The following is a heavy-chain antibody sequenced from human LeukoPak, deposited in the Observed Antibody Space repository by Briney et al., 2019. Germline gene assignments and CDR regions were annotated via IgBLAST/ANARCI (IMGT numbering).Heavy chain of an antibody. CDR3: ATDSKYDFGRGYYGTSEY. CDR1: GGSVTSRSDD. Sequence: SETLSLTCTVSGGSVTSRSDDCGWIRQPPGKGLEWIGSIYYSGSTYYNPSLKSRVTISVDTSKNQFYLKLSSVTDAGTAVYYCATDSKYDFGRGYYGTSEYWGQGTLVTVSS. CDR2: IYYSGST. D-gene: IGHD3-3*01. V-gene: IGHV4-39*02. J-gene: IGHJ4*02.